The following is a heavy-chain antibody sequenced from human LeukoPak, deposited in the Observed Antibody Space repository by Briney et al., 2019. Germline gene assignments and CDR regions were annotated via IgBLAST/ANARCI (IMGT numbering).Heavy chain of an antibody. J-gene: IGHJ4*02. CDR3: AKLRNSGWRFDS. D-gene: IGHD6-19*01. CDR2: IKQDGSEK. Sequence: GGPLRLSCAASGFTFSSYWVSGVRQATGKGLEWVANIKQDGSEKDYVDSVQGRFTIFRDNADNSLYLQMNSLRAEDTAIYYCAKLRNSGWRFDSWGQGTMVTVSS. CDR1: GFTFSSYW. V-gene: IGHV3-7*05.